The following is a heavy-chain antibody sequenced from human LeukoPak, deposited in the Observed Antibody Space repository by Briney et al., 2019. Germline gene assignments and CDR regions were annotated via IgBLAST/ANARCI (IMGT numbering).Heavy chain of an antibody. J-gene: IGHJ6*03. Sequence: GGSLRLSCAASGFTFNTYTMNWVRQAPGKGLEWVSSISSSSNHIYYADSVKGRFTISRDNAANSLYLQMNSLRAEDTAVYHCARDRGLTYYYDSSGYRPMDVWGKGTTVTVSS. V-gene: IGHV3-21*01. CDR1: GFTFNTYT. CDR2: ISSSSNHI. D-gene: IGHD3-22*01. CDR3: ARDRGLTYYYDSSGYRPMDV.